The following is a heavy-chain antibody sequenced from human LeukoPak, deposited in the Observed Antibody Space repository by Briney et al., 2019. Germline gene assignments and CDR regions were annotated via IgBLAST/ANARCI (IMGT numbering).Heavy chain of an antibody. D-gene: IGHD3-22*01. V-gene: IGHV3-21*01. Sequence: GGSLRLSCAASGFSFSDRSMTWVRQAPGKGLEWVSYISGSSNYIYYADSVRGRFTISRDNAKTSLYLQMNSLRAEDTAVYYCAREWYYDGSTYYWGQGTLVTVSS. J-gene: IGHJ4*02. CDR3: AREWYYDGSTYY. CDR2: ISGSSNYI. CDR1: GFSFSDRS.